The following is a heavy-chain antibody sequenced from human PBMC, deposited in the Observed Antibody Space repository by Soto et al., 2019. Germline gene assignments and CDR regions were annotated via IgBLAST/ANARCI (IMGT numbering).Heavy chain of an antibody. CDR3: AAEFTPQFEY. CDR2: INPSGGST. J-gene: IGHJ4*02. D-gene: IGHD3-10*01. CDR1: GYTFTSYY. Sequence: QVQLVQSGAEVKKPGASVKVSCKASGYTFTSYYMHWVRQAPGQGLEWMGIINPSGGSTSYAQKFQGIGPLPWEASKGRVYMALSSLRSEETAEYYCAAEFTPQFEYWGQGTLVTVSS. V-gene: IGHV1-46*03.